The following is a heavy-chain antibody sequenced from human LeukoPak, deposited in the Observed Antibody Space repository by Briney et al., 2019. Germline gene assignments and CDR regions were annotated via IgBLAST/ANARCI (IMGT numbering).Heavy chain of an antibody. CDR2: ISSSGSTI. CDR1: GFTFDDYA. J-gene: IGHJ4*02. Sequence: GGSLRLSCAASGFTFDDYAMHWVRQAPGKGLEWVSYISSSGSTIYYADSVKGRFTISRDNAKNSLYLQMNSLRAEDTALYYCAKDTRAITTSGVWDYWGQGTLVTVSS. D-gene: IGHD2-2*01. V-gene: IGHV3-48*03. CDR3: AKDTRAITTSGVWDY.